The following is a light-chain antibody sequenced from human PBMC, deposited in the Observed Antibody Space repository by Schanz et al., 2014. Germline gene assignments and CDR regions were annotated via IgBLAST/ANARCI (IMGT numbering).Light chain of an antibody. V-gene: IGKV3-20*01. CDR1: QTINNNF. CDR2: GAS. J-gene: IGKJ1*01. CDR3: QQYGSSPWT. Sequence: EIVLTQSPGTLSLSPGERATLSCRASQTINNNFLAWYQHKPGQAPRLLIYGASSRATGIPDRFSGSGSGTEFTLTISSLQSEDSAVYYCQQYGSSPWTFDQGTKVEIK.